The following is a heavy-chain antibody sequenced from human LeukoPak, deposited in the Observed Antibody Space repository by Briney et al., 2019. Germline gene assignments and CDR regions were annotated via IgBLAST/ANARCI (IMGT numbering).Heavy chain of an antibody. CDR2: INPNSGGT. CDR1: GYTFTGYY. Sequence: ASVKVSCRASGYTFTGYYMHWVRQAPGQGLEWMGWINPNSGGTNYAQKFQGRVTMTRDTSISTAYMELSRLRSDDTAVYYCARDVGSGWLYFDYWGQGTLVTVSS. CDR3: ARDVGSGWLYFDY. J-gene: IGHJ4*02. D-gene: IGHD6-19*01. V-gene: IGHV1-2*02.